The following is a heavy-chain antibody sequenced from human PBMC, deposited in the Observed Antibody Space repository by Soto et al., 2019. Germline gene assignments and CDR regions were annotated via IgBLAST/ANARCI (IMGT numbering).Heavy chain of an antibody. CDR3: ASQSRSHYYGSGSYYNPFDY. V-gene: IGHV1-3*01. CDR1: GYTFTSYA. D-gene: IGHD3-10*01. Sequence: QVQLVQSGAEVKKPGASVKVSCKASGYTFTSYAMHWVRQAPGQRLEWMGWINAGNGNTKYSQKSQGRVTITRDTSASTAYMELSSLRSEDTAVYYCASQSRSHYYGSGSYYNPFDYWGQGTLVTVSS. J-gene: IGHJ4*02. CDR2: INAGNGNT.